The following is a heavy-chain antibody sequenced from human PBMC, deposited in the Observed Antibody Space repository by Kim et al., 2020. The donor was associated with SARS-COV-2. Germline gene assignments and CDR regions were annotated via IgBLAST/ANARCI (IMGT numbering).Heavy chain of an antibody. J-gene: IGHJ4*02. V-gene: IGHV3-23*01. Sequence: CAASVKGRFTITRDNSKNTLYLQMNSLRAEDTAVYYCAKDQWLVLSYFDYWGQGTLVTVSS. D-gene: IGHD6-19*01. CDR3: AKDQWLVLSYFDY.